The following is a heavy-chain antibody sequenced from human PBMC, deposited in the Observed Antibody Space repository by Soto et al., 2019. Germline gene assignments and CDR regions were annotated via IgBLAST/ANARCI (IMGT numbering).Heavy chain of an antibody. CDR2: ISGSGGST. D-gene: IGHD3-3*01. CDR1: GFTFSSYA. CDR3: AKVGTYYDFWSGRNFDY. V-gene: IGHV3-23*01. J-gene: IGHJ4*02. Sequence: EVQLLESGGGLVQPGGSLRLSCAASGFTFSSYAMSWVRQAPGKGLEWVSAISGSGGSTYYADSVKGRFTISRDNSKNTLYLQMNSLRAEDTAVYYCAKVGTYYDFWSGRNFDYWGPGTLVTVSS.